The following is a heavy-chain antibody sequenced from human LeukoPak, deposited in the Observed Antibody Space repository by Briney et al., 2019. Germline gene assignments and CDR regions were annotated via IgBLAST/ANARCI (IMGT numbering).Heavy chain of an antibody. CDR1: GDSVSSNSAA. CDR3: ARGTRVVEGSGSYHWANYYYYMDV. D-gene: IGHD3-10*01. CDR2: TYYRSKWYN. Sequence: SQTLSLTCAISGDSVSSNSAAWNWIRQSPSRGLEWLGRTYYRSKWYNDYAVSVKSRITINPDTSKNQFSLQLNSVTPEDTAVYYCARGTRVVEGSGSYHWANYYYYMDVWGKGTTVTVSS. V-gene: IGHV6-1*01. J-gene: IGHJ6*03.